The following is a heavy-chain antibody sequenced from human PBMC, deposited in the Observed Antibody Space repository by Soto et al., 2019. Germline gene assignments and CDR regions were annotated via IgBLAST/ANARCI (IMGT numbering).Heavy chain of an antibody. Sequence: GGSLRLSCAASGFTFDDYAMHWVRQAPGKGLEWVSGISWNSGSIGYADSVKGRFTISRDNAKNSLYLQMNSLRAEDTALYYCAKGGSGYSYNYYYGMDGWGQGTTVTVSS. CDR1: GFTFDDYA. V-gene: IGHV3-9*01. CDR3: AKGGSGYSYNYYYGMDG. D-gene: IGHD5-18*01. CDR2: ISWNSGSI. J-gene: IGHJ6*02.